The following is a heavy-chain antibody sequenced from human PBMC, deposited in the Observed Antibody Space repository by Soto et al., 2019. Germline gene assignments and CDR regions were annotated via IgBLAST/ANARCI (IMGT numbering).Heavy chain of an antibody. V-gene: IGHV3-23*01. CDR1: GFTFSSYA. CDR2: IGGSGGSI. Sequence: GGSLRLSCAASGFTFSSYAMTWVRQAPGKGLEWVSVIGGSGGSIYYADFVKGRFTIARDSSKNTLYLQMNSLRAEDTAVYYCAKEYCSGGTCYGAFDIWGQGTKVTVSS. D-gene: IGHD2-15*01. CDR3: AKEYCSGGTCYGAFDI. J-gene: IGHJ3*02.